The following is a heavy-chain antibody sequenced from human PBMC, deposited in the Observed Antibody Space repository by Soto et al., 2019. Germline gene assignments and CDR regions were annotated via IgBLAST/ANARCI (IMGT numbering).Heavy chain of an antibody. J-gene: IGHJ4*02. CDR1: GGSISSSNW. CDR3: ARASFGSSWEAGCY. CDR2: IYHSGST. V-gene: IGHV4-4*02. Sequence: QVQLQESGPGLVKPSGTLSLTCAVSGGSISSSNWWSLVRQTPGKGLEWIGDIYHSGSTNYNPSPKSRVTVSVDKSKNQFSLKLSSVTAADAAVYYCARASFGSSWEAGCYWGQGTLVTVSS. D-gene: IGHD6-13*01.